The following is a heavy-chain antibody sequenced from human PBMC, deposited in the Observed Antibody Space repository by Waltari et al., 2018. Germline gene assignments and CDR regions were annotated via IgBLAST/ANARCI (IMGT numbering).Heavy chain of an antibody. V-gene: IGHV3-21*01. CDR1: GFTFSTFT. Sequence: EVQLVESGGGLVKPGGSLRLSCAVSGFTFSTFTLNWVRQAPGKGLEWVSSISSSGTYTYYSNSVKGRFTISRDNSWNSLFLQMNNLRAEDTAVYFCARRAPGHYGDYLDYGGQGTLVTVSS. CDR3: ARRAPGHYGDYLDY. J-gene: IGHJ4*02. CDR2: ISSSGTYT. D-gene: IGHD4-17*01.